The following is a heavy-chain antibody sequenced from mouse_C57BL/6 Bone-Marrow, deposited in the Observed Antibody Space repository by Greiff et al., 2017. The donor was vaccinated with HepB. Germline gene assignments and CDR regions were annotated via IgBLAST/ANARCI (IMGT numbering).Heavy chain of an antibody. J-gene: IGHJ2*01. D-gene: IGHD2-2*01. CDR1: GFTFSSYG. Sequence: EVHLVESGGDLVKPGGSLKLSCAASGFTFSSYGMSWVRQTPDKRLEWVATISSGGSYTYYPDSVKGRFTISRDNAKNTLYLQMSSLKSEDTAMYYCERPGGYPFDYWGQGTTLTVSS. CDR2: ISSGGSYT. V-gene: IGHV5-6*01. CDR3: ERPGGYPFDY.